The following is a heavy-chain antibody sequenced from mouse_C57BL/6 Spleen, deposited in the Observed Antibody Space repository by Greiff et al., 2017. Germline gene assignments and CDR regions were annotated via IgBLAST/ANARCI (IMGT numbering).Heavy chain of an antibody. CDR3: ARRDYGSISYYAMDY. J-gene: IGHJ4*01. CDR2: IYPSDSET. V-gene: IGHV1-61*01. CDR1: GYTFTSYW. D-gene: IGHD1-1*01. Sequence: VQLQQPGAELVRPGSSVKLSCKASGYTFTSYWMDWVKQRPGQGLEWIGNIYPSDSETHYNQKFKDKATLTVDKSSSTAYMQLSSLTSEDSAVYYCARRDYGSISYYAMDYWGQGTSVTVSS.